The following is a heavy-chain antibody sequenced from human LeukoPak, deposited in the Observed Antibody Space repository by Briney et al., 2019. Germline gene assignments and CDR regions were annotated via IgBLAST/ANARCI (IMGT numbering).Heavy chain of an antibody. CDR3: ARSTTLVATGDY. Sequence: SVTVSCKASGGTFRAYAITWLRQAPGQGLEWIGGVIPFFNSPNYAEKFQGRVTITTDESTSTAYMELRSLRSDDTAVYYCARSTTLVATGDYWGQGTLVSISS. V-gene: IGHV1-69*05. D-gene: IGHD2-8*02. J-gene: IGHJ4*02. CDR1: GGTFRAYA. CDR2: VIPFFNSP.